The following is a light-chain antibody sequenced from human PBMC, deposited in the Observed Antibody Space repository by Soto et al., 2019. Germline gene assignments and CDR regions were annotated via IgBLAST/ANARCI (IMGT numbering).Light chain of an antibody. V-gene: IGKV3-20*01. Sequence: EIVLTQSPGTLSLSPGERATLSCRASQSVSSSYLAWYQQKPGQAPRLLIYGASSRATGIPARFSGSGYGTDFTLTISRLEPEDFAVYYCQQYGSSRTFGQGTKVEIK. CDR3: QQYGSSRT. J-gene: IGKJ1*01. CDR2: GAS. CDR1: QSVSSSY.